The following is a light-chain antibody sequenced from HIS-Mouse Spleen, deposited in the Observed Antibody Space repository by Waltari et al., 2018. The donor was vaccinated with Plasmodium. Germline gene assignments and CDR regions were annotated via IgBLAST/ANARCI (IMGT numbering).Light chain of an antibody. CDR3: YSAADNNRV. Sequence: SYALTQPSSVSVSPGQTARINCSGDVLANKYARWFQQKPGQAPVLVIYKDSERPSGIPERFSGSSSGTTVTLTISGAQVEDEADYYCYSAADNNRVFGGGTKLTVL. CDR2: KDS. J-gene: IGLJ3*02. V-gene: IGLV3-27*01. CDR1: VLANKY.